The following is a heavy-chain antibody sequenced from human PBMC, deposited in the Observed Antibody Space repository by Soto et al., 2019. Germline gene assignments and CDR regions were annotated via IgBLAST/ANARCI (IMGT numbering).Heavy chain of an antibody. CDR3: ARDLSP. Sequence: PSETLSLTCTVSGDSVRSGDYYWSWIRQHPVKGLEWIGYVYYSGGTYYNPSLESRLTISLDTSKNQFSLKLTSATAADTAVYYCARDLSPWGQGTLVTVSS. J-gene: IGHJ5*02. CDR1: GDSVRSGDYY. V-gene: IGHV4-31*03. CDR2: VYYSGGT.